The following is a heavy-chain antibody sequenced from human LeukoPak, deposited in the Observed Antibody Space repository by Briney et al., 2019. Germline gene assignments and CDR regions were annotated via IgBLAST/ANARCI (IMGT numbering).Heavy chain of an antibody. CDR1: GYCFTSYW. CDR2: IYPGDSET. V-gene: IGHV5-51*01. D-gene: IGHD6-6*01. CDR3: ATTSRYFDH. Sequence: PGGSLKISCKGSGYCFTSYWIGWVRQMPRKGLVWMGIIYPGDSETRYSPSFQGQVTISADKSISTTYLQRTSLKASDTAIYYCATTSRYFDHWGQGALVTVSP. J-gene: IGHJ4*02.